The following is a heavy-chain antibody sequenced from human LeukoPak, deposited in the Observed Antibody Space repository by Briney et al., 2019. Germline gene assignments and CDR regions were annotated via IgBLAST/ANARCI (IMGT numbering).Heavy chain of an antibody. J-gene: IGHJ4*02. D-gene: IGHD2-2*01. V-gene: IGHV4-59*01. CDR2: INYTGST. Sequence: PSETLSLTCTVSGVSIDSYYWSWIRQPPGKGLEWVGYINYTGSTEYHPSLKSRVTISLDTSKNQFSLKLTSVTAADTAVYYCARVYQSAEYYFDYWGQGNLVSVSS. CDR3: ARVYQSAEYYFDY. CDR1: GVSIDSYY.